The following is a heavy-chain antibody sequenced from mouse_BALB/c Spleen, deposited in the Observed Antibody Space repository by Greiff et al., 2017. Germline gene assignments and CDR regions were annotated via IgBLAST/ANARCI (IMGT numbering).Heavy chain of an antibody. CDR2: ISSGSSTI. Sequence: DVMLVESGGGLVQPGGSRKLSCAASGFTFSSFGMHWVRQAPEKGLEWVAYISSGSSTIYYADTVKGRFTISRDNPKNTLFLQMTSLRSEDTAMYYCARSEGYYWDPFDYWGQGTTLTVSS. CDR1: GFTFSSFG. V-gene: IGHV5-17*02. J-gene: IGHJ2*01. CDR3: ARSEGYYWDPFDY. D-gene: IGHD4-1*01.